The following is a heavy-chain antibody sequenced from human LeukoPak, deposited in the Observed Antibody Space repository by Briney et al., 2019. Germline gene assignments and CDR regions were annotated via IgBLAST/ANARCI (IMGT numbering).Heavy chain of an antibody. V-gene: IGHV4-39*01. CDR3: ARHGISGGFRNFAY. Sequence: LETLSLTCTVSGGSISNNIYSWAWMRQPPGKGLEWIGSVHHSGGANYNASLKSRVTISVDTSENEFSVNLSSLTAADTAVYFCARHGISGGFRNFAYWGLGALVPASS. CDR1: GGSISNNIYS. J-gene: IGHJ4*02. D-gene: IGHD1-26*01. CDR2: VHHSGGA.